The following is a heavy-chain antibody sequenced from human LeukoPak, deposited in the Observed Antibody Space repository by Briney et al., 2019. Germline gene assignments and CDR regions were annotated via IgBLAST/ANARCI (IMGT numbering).Heavy chain of an antibody. CDR1: GYSISSAYY. CDR2: MYHSGST. D-gene: IGHD3-22*01. J-gene: IGHJ3*02. Sequence: SETLSLTCSVSGYSISSAYYWGWIRQPPGKGLEWIGTMYHSGSTNYNPSLKSRVTISVDTSKNQFSLKLSSVTAADTAVYFCASTYYDSSGYYWDDAFDIWGQGTMVTVSS. CDR3: ASTYYDSSGYYWDDAFDI. V-gene: IGHV4-38-2*02.